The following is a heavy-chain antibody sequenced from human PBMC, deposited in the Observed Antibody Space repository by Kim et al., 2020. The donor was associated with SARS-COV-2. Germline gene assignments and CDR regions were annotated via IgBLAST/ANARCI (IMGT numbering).Heavy chain of an antibody. CDR3: ASLPQQDDY. CDR1: GGSFSGYY. Sequence: SETLSLTCAVYGGSFSGYYWSWIRQPPGKGLEWIGEINHSGSTNYNPSLKSRVTISVDTSKNQFSLKLSSVTAADTAVYYCASLPQQDDYWGQGTLVTVSS. CDR2: INHSGST. D-gene: IGHD6-13*01. V-gene: IGHV4-34*01. J-gene: IGHJ4*02.